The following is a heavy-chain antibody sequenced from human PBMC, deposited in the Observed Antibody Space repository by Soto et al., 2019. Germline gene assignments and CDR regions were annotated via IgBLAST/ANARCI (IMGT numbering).Heavy chain of an antibody. CDR1: GGSTSSYY. CDR2: IYNTGIT. D-gene: IGHD2-15*01. Sequence: SETLSLTCTVSGGSTSSYYWSWIRQPPGKGLEWIGYIYNTGITNYNPSLKSRVTISIDTSKNQFSLRLSSVTAADTAVYYCARGAATFDYWGQGTLVTVSS. J-gene: IGHJ4*02. CDR3: ARGAATFDY. V-gene: IGHV4-59*01.